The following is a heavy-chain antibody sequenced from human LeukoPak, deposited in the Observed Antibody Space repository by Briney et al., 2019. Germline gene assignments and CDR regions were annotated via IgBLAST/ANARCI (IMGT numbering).Heavy chain of an antibody. CDR1: GFTFSHYE. D-gene: IGHD1/OR15-1a*01. CDR3: ARNTDRLGEVGRAPFFDV. Sequence: GGSLRLSCAASGFTFSHYELTWFLPAPGKGLHWVSYINVRGDTTHYGASMKGRFIMSRDDAKNSVYLQLNSLRVEDTAVYYCARNTDRLGEVGRAPFFDVWRRGTLVTV. J-gene: IGHJ2*01. CDR2: INVRGDTT. V-gene: IGHV3-48*03.